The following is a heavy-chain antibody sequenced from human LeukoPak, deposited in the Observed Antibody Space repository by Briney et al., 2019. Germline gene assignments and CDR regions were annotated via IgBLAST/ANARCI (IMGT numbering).Heavy chain of an antibody. D-gene: IGHD4-11*01. CDR1: GGSISSYY. J-gene: IGHJ3*02. Sequence: SETLSLTCTVSGGSISSYYWSWIRQPPGKGLEWIGYIYYSGSTNYNPSLRSRVTISVDTSKNQFSLKLSSVTAADTAVYYCARDYHDYTIQPGAFDIWGQGTMVTVSS. CDR2: IYYSGST. V-gene: IGHV4-59*01. CDR3: ARDYHDYTIQPGAFDI.